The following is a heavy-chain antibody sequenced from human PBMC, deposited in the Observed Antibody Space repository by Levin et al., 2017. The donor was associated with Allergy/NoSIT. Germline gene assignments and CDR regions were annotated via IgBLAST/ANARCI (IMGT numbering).Heavy chain of an antibody. CDR1: GFTFSSDV. V-gene: IGHV3-23*01. J-gene: IGHJ4*02. Sequence: GGSLRLSCAGSGFTFSSDVMSWVRQAPGKGLEWVSGISGSGGTTYYADSVKGRFTISRDNSKHTLYLQMNSLRAEDTAVYYCAKGSYCSAGTCDSRLGYWGQGTLVTVSS. CDR3: AKGSYCSAGTCDSRLGY. D-gene: IGHD2-15*01. CDR2: ISGSGGTT.